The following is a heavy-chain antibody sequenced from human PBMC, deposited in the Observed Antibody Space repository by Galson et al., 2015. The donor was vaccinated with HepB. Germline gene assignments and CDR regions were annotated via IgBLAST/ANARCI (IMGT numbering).Heavy chain of an antibody. Sequence: SVKVSCKASGYTFTSYGISWVRQAPGQGLEWMGWISTYNGNTNYAQKFLQSRVTMTTDTSTSTAYMELRSLRSDDTAVYYCARGSSGYVDYWGQGTLVTVSS. CDR1: GYTFTSYG. CDR3: ARGSSGYVDY. D-gene: IGHD3-22*01. J-gene: IGHJ4*02. V-gene: IGHV1-18*01. CDR2: ISTYNGNT.